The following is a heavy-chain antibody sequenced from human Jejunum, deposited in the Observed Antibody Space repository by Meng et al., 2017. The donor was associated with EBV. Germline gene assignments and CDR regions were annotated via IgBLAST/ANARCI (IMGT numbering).Heavy chain of an antibody. CDR2: IYWDDDK. CDR1: GFSLSTSGVG. D-gene: IGHD3-10*01. Sequence: QLTLKESGPTLVTPTQHLTLTCTFSGFSLSTSGVGVGWIRQPPGKALEWLALIYWDDDKRYSPYLKNRLTITKDTSKNQVVLTMTNMDPVDTATYYCAHRLRSGSPWAWGYFDYWGQGTLVTVSS. V-gene: IGHV2-5*02. J-gene: IGHJ4*02. CDR3: AHRLRSGSPWAWGYFDY.